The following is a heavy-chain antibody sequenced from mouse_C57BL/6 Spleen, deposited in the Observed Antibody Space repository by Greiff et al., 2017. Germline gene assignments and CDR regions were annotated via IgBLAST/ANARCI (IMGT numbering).Heavy chain of an antibody. J-gene: IGHJ4*01. CDR3: ARDPYDGYYDAMDY. CDR2: ISDGGSYT. V-gene: IGHV5-4*01. CDR1: GFTFSSYA. Sequence: EVKLVESGGGLVKPGGSLKLSCAASGFTFSSYAMSWVRQTPEKRLEWVATISDGGSYTYYPDNVKGRFTISRDNAKNNLYLQMSHLKSEDTAMYYCARDPYDGYYDAMDYWGQGTSVTVSS. D-gene: IGHD2-3*01.